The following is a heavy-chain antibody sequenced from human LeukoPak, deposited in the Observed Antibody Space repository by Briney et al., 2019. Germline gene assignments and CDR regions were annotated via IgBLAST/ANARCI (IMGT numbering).Heavy chain of an antibody. J-gene: IGHJ4*03. CDR3: ARGATISETGYFDF. CDR2: IDHRGDT. V-gene: IGHV4-34*01. Sequence: SETLSLTCAVYGGSFSRYYWSWIRQFPGKGLEWIAEIDHRGDTNYNPSVKSRVTISVDTSKNQFSLKVRSLSAADTAVYYCARGATISETGYFDFWGQGTPVTVSS. D-gene: IGHD5-24*01. CDR1: GGSFSRYY.